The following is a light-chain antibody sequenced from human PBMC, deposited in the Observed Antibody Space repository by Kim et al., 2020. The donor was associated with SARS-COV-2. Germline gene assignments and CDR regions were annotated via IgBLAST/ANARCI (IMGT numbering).Light chain of an antibody. CDR2: GRN. CDR1: YY. J-gene: IGLJ3*02. V-gene: IGLV3-19*01. CDR3: NPRDSNGNHLV. Sequence: YYAGGYQQKPRQAPVVVIYGRNDRPSRIPDRFSGSNSGNTASLTITGAQAEDEANYYCNPRDSNGNHLVFGGGTQLTVL.